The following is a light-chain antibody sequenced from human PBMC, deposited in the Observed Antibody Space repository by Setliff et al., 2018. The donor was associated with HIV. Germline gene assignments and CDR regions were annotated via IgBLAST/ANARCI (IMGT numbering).Light chain of an antibody. CDR2: QAT. Sequence: QSALTQPASVSGSPGQSITISCTGTNSDIGGYNYVSWYQQHPGKGPKLIIYQATRRPSGVSNRFSGSKSGNVASLTISGLQAEDEADYYCCSNTGSNTFVFGTGTRSPS. J-gene: IGLJ1*01. CDR3: CSNTGSNTFV. CDR1: NSDIGGYNY. V-gene: IGLV2-14*01.